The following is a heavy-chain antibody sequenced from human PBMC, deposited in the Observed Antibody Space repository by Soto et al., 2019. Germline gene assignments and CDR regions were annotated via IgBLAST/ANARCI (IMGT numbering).Heavy chain of an antibody. J-gene: IGHJ6*02. CDR2: IGTAGDP. V-gene: IGHV3-13*05. D-gene: IGHD1-26*01. CDR3: ARGAYSGSSYYYYYGMDV. Sequence: EVQLVESGGGLVQPGGSLRLSCAASGFTFSSYDMHWVRQATGKGLEWVSAIGTAGDPYYPGSVKGRFTISRENAKNSLYLQMNSLRVGDTAVYYCARGAYSGSSYYYYYGMDVWGQGTTVTVSS. CDR1: GFTFSSYD.